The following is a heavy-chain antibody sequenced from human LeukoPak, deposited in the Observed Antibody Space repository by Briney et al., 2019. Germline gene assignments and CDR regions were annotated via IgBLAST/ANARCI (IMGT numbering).Heavy chain of an antibody. V-gene: IGHV3-21*01. CDR1: GFTFSSYS. J-gene: IGHJ3*02. D-gene: IGHD3-10*01. Sequence: GGSLTLSCAASGFTFSSYSMNWVRQAPGKGLEWVSSISSSTSSIYHPATVKGRFTISRENAKNSLYLQMNSLRAEDTAVYYCARFGRHDAFDIWGQGTMVTVSS. CDR3: ARFGRHDAFDI. CDR2: ISSSTSSI.